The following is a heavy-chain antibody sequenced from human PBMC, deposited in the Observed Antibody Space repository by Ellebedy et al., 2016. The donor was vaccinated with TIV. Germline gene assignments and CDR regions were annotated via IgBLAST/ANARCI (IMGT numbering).Heavy chain of an antibody. CDR3: ARRADSSGYYGYFDY. V-gene: IGHV1-2*02. D-gene: IGHD3-22*01. CDR1: GYTFTGYY. Sequence: ASVKVSCKASGYTFTGYYMHWVRQAPGQGLEWMGWINPNSGGTNYAQKFQGRVTMTRDTSISTVYMELSSLRSGDTAVYYCARRADSSGYYGYFDYWGQGTLVTVSS. J-gene: IGHJ4*02. CDR2: INPNSGGT.